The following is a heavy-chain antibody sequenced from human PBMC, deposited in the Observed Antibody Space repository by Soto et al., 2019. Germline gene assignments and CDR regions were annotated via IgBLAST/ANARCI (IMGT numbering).Heavy chain of an antibody. CDR3: ARGKGVDV. Sequence: EVQLVESGGGLVKPGGSLRLSCAASGFTFSSYSMNWVRQAPGKGLEWVSSISGGSSFIYYADSVKGRFTISRDNAKNSLYLQMTRLRAEHPAVYYCARGKGVDVWGQGTRVTVSS. V-gene: IGHV3-21*01. CDR1: GFTFSSYS. J-gene: IGHJ6*02. CDR2: ISGGSSFI.